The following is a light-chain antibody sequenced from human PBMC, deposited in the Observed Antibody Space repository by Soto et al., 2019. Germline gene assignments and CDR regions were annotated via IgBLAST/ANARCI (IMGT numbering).Light chain of an antibody. CDR1: SSDVGGYNY. CDR2: EVS. J-gene: IGLJ1*01. V-gene: IGLV2-14*01. Sequence: QSALTQPASVSGSPGQSITISGTGTSSDVGGYNYVSWYQQHPGKAPKLMVYEVSNRPSGASNRFSGSMSGNTASLTISGLQAEDEADYYCTSYTSGSTPYVFGTGTKLTVL. CDR3: TSYTSGSTPYV.